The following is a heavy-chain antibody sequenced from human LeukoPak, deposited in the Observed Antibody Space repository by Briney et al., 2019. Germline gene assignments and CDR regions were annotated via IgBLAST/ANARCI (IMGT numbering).Heavy chain of an antibody. J-gene: IGHJ6*02. CDR2: ISTGGSTI. CDR3: ARDNDYYYYGIDV. CDR1: GFTFSDYF. Sequence: GGSLRLSCAASGFTFSDYFMSWIRQAPGKGLEWVSYISTGGSTIYYADSVKGRFTISRDNAKNSLYLQMDSLRAEDTAVYFCARDNDYYYYGIDVWGQGTTVTVSS. V-gene: IGHV3-11*01.